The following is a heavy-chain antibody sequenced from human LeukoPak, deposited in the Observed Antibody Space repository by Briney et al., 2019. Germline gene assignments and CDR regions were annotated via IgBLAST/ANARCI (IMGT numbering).Heavy chain of an antibody. CDR1: GFTFTTCA. CDR3: AKDPQPAPMGAYFDF. CDR2: IGETGGVT. D-gene: IGHD2-2*01. Sequence: GGSLRLSCAASGFTFTTCAMNWVRQDPGKGLEWVSTIGETGGVTYYADSVKGRFTISRDNSKNTLYLQMNSLRAEDTAVYYCAKDPQPAPMGAYFDFWGQGTLVTVSS. J-gene: IGHJ4*02. V-gene: IGHV3-23*01.